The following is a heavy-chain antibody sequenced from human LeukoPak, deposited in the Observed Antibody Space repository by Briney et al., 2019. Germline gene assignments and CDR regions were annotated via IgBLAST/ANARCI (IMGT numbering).Heavy chain of an antibody. V-gene: IGHV3-21*01. J-gene: IGHJ5*02. D-gene: IGHD3-10*01. CDR3: AREADGDWFDP. CDR2: ISGSSSYI. Sequence: PGGSLRLSCAASGFTFSSYTMNWVRQAPGKGLEWVSSISGSSSYIYYADSLKGRFTISRDNAKNSLYLQMNSLRAEDTAVYYCAREADGDWFDPWGQGTLVTVSS. CDR1: GFTFSSYT.